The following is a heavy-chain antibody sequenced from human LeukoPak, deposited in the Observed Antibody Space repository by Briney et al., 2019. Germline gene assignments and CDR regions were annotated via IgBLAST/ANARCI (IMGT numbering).Heavy chain of an antibody. V-gene: IGHV4-34*01. CDR3: ARGVVPAAQIDY. Sequence: SETLSLTCAVYGGSFSGYYWSWIRQPPGKGLEWIGEINHSGSTNYNPSLKSRVTISVDTSKNQFSLKLSSVTAADTAVYYCARGVVPAAQIDYWGQGTLVTVSS. D-gene: IGHD2-2*01. CDR2: INHSGST. CDR1: GGSFSGYY. J-gene: IGHJ4*02.